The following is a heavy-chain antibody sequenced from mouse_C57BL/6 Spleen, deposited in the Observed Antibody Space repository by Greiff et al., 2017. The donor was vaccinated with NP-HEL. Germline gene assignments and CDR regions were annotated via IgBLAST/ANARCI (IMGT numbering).Heavy chain of an antibody. J-gene: IGHJ4*01. CDR3: ARGGGYDGYAMDY. V-gene: IGHV5-4*03. Sequence: EVMLVESGGGLVKPGGSLKLSCAASGFTFSSYAMSWVRQTPEKRLEWVATISDGGSYTYYPDNVKGRFTISRDNAKNNLYLQMSHLKSEDTAMYYCARGGGYDGYAMDYWGQGTSVTVSS. D-gene: IGHD2-2*01. CDR2: ISDGGSYT. CDR1: GFTFSSYA.